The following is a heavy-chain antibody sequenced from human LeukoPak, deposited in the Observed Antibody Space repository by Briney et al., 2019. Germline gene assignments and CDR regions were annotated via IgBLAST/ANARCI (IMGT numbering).Heavy chain of an antibody. CDR3: AREQYNDSSGRIL. D-gene: IGHD3-22*01. J-gene: IGHJ4*02. Sequence: SETLSLTRTVSGGSISSYYWSWIRQPAGKGLEWIGRIYTSGSTHYNPSLKSRVTISLDKSKNQFSLKLSSVTAADTAVYFCAREQYNDSSGRILWGQGTLVTVSS. CDR1: GGSISSYY. CDR2: IYTSGST. V-gene: IGHV4-4*07.